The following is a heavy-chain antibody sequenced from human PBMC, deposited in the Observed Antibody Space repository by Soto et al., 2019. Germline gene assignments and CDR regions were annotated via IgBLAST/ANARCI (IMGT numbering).Heavy chain of an antibody. D-gene: IGHD1-26*01. Sequence: QVQLVESGGGVVQPGRSLRLSCAASGFTFNTYGMHWVRQAPGMGLERVAVIWYDGSHKDYADSVKGRFTISRDNSKNTLYLQMNSLRVEDTAVYYCARAVGPFDYWGQGTLVTVSS. CDR2: IWYDGSHK. V-gene: IGHV3-33*01. CDR1: GFTFNTYG. J-gene: IGHJ4*02. CDR3: ARAVGPFDY.